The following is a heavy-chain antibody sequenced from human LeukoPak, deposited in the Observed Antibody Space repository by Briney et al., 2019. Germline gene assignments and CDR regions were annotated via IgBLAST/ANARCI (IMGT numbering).Heavy chain of an antibody. D-gene: IGHD5-12*01. V-gene: IGHV4-31*03. CDR1: GDSISGGRGAYY. Sequence: SQTLSLSCTVSGDSISGGRGAYYWSWLRQHPDKGLEWIGYISFSGSTLHNPSLESRLTISIDTSKNQFSLNLRSVTAADTAVYYCARAPRGYSGYDFSYWFDPWGQGTLVTVSS. CDR2: ISFSGST. CDR3: ARAPRGYSGYDFSYWFDP. J-gene: IGHJ5*02.